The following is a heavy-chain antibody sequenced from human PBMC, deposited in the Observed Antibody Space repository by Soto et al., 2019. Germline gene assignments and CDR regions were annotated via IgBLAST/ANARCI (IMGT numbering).Heavy chain of an antibody. CDR1: GGSISSYY. CDR3: ARMPAANYYYYGMDV. V-gene: IGHV4-59*01. Sequence: SETLSLTCTVSGGSISSYYWSWIRQPPGKGLEWIGYIYYSGSTNYNPSLKSRVTISVDTSKNQFSLKLSSVTAADTAVYYCARMPAANYYYYGMDVWGQGTTVTSP. D-gene: IGHD2-2*01. J-gene: IGHJ6*02. CDR2: IYYSGST.